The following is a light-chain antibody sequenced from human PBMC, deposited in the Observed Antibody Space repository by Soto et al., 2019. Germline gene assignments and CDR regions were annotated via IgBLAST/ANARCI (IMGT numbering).Light chain of an antibody. J-gene: IGKJ5*01. CDR3: QQRSNWLIT. V-gene: IGKV3-11*01. CDR1: QSVSSY. CDR2: DAS. Sequence: EIVLTQSPATLSVSPGERATLSCRSSQSVSSYLAWYQQKPGQAPRLLIYDASNRATGIPARFSGSGSGTDFTLTIRSLEPEDFAVYYGQQRSNWLITFGQGTRLEIK.